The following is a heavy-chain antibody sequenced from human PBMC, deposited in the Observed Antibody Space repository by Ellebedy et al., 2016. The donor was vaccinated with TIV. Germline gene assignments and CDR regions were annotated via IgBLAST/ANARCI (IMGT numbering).Heavy chain of an antibody. D-gene: IGHD2-21*01. CDR3: ARRVGDIFRFLDP. V-gene: IGHV7-4-1*01. J-gene: IGHJ5*02. CDR1: GYSFRTYA. Sequence: AASVKVSCKASGYSFRTYAINWVRQAPGQGLEWMGWMNTNSGNPTYAQGFTGRFVFSLDTSISTAYLQIDDLKAEDTAVYYCARRVGDIFRFLDPWGQGTLVTVSS. CDR2: MNTNSGNP.